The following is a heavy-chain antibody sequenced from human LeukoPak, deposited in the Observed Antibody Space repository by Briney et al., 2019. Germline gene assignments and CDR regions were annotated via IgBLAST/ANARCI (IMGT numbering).Heavy chain of an antibody. J-gene: IGHJ4*02. CDR2: ISGSGGST. CDR1: GFTFSNYA. CDR3: ANRVAGRQYFDY. V-gene: IGHV3-23*01. Sequence: GGSRRLSCAASGFTFSNYAMSWVRQAPGKGQEWVSSISGSGGSTYYADSVKGRFTISRDNSNNTLYLQMNSLRAEDTAVYYRANRVAGRQYFDYWGQGTLVTVSS. D-gene: IGHD6-19*01.